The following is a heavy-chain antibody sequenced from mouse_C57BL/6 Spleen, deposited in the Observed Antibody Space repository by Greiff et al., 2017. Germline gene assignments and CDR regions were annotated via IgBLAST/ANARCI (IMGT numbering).Heavy chain of an antibody. CDR2: ISDGGSYT. V-gene: IGHV5-4*01. J-gene: IGHJ1*03. CDR3: ARERGYFDV. Sequence: EVKLVESGGGLVKPGGSLKLSCAASGFTFSSYAMSLVRQTPEKRLEWVATISDGGSYTYYPDNVKGRFTISRDNAKNNLYLQMSHLKSEDTAMYYCARERGYFDVWGTGTTVTVSS. CDR1: GFTFSSYA.